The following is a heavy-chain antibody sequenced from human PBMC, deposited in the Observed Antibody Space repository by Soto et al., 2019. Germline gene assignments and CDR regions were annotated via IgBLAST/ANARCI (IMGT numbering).Heavy chain of an antibody. V-gene: IGHV4-59*01. Sequence: QVQLQESGPGLVKPSETLSLTCTVSGGSISTYYWSWLRQPPGKGLEWIGYVFHSGTTSYNPSRPSPVTISVDTSTNQFSLRLSSVTAADTAVYYCARDRSVERFGDPYPFDYYYYMDVWGKGTTVTVSS. CDR1: GGSISTYY. CDR2: VFHSGTT. CDR3: ARDRSVERFGDPYPFDYYYYMDV. J-gene: IGHJ6*03. D-gene: IGHD3-10*01.